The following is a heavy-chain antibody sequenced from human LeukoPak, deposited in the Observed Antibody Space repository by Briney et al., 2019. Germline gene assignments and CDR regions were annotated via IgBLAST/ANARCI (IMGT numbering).Heavy chain of an antibody. D-gene: IGHD3/OR15-3a*01. CDR2: IYYSVST. J-gene: IGHJ4*02. CDR1: GGSISTYY. CDR3: ARTRRSDLWAGVSDY. Sequence: SESLSLTRTVSGGSISTYYWSWIRQPPGKGLEWIGYIYYSVSTNYNPSLKSRATMSVDTSKNQFYLKLSSVTAADTAVYYCARTRRSDLWAGVSDYWGQGTLVTVS. V-gene: IGHV4-59*01.